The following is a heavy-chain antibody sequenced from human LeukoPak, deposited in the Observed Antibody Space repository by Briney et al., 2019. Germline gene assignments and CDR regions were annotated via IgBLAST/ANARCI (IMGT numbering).Heavy chain of an antibody. D-gene: IGHD3-10*01. CDR2: ISYDGSNK. CDR3: AKDAYYYGSGCLDY. Sequence: AGGSLRLSCAASGFTFSSYGMHWVRQAPGKGLEWVAVISYDGSNKYYADSVKGRFTISRDNSKNTLYLEMNSLRAEDTAVYYCAKDAYYYGSGCLDYWGQGTLVTVSS. V-gene: IGHV3-30*18. CDR1: GFTFSSYG. J-gene: IGHJ4*02.